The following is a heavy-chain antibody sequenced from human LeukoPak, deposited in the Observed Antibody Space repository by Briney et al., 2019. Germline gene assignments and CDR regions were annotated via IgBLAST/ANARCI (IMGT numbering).Heavy chain of an antibody. V-gene: IGHV3-11*01. CDR1: GFTFNDYY. J-gene: IGHJ4*02. D-gene: IGHD6-13*01. Sequence: PGRSLRLSCAASGFTFNDYYMTWIRQAPGKGLEWVSHISNSGAAIYADSVKGRFTISRDNAKNSLYLQMNSLRAEDTAVYYCARVGSIAAAGTPDYWGQGTLVTVSS. CDR2: ISNSGAAI. CDR3: ARVGSIAAAGTPDY.